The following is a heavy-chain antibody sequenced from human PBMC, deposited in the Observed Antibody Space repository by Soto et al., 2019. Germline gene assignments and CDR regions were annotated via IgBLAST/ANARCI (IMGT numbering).Heavy chain of an antibody. V-gene: IGHV1-8*01. CDR1: VYTFTSYD. Sequence: ASMKVSCKASVYTFTSYDINWVRQAPGQGLEWMGWMNPNSGNTGYAQKFQGRVTMTRNTSISTAYMELSSLRSEDTAVYYCARRGLYGDFYAYDYMDDWGKGTAVTVSS. D-gene: IGHD4-17*01. CDR3: ARRGLYGDFYAYDYMDD. CDR2: MNPNSGNT. J-gene: IGHJ6*03.